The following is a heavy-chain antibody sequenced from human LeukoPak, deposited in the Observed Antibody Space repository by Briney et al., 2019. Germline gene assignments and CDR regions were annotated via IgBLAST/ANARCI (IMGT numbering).Heavy chain of an antibody. D-gene: IGHD3-22*01. CDR3: ARHVKDSSGYPSHKIDY. V-gene: IGHV4-34*01. Sequence: PSETLSLTCAVYGGSFSGYYWSWIRQPPGKGLEWIGEINHSGSTNYNPSLKSRVTISVDTSKNQFSLKLSSVTAADTAVYYCARHVKDSSGYPSHKIDYWGQGTLVTVSS. CDR2: INHSGST. CDR1: GGSFSGYY. J-gene: IGHJ4*02.